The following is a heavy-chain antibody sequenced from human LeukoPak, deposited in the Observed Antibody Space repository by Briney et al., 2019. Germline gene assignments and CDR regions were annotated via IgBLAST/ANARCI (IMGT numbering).Heavy chain of an antibody. CDR3: ARASGSSAVPFDY. J-gene: IGHJ4*02. V-gene: IGHV1-46*01. CDR2: IAPSSGTT. D-gene: IGHD3-10*01. CDR1: GYTLTELS. Sequence: ASVKVSCKVPGYTLTELSMHWVRQAPGQGLEWMGVIAPSSGTTSYAQKFQGRVTMTRDTSTSTLYMELSSLTSEDTAVYYCARASGSSAVPFDYWGQGTLVTVSS.